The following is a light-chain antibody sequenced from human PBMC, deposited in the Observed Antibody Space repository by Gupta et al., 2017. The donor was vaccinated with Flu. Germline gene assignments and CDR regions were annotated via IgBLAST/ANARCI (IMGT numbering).Light chain of an antibody. V-gene: IGKV1-5*03. J-gene: IGKJ1*01. CDR1: QSSDKW. CDR3: QQYKTYSRA. Sequence: DIQVTQSPSTLSASVGDRVTISCRASQSSDKWLAWYQHKPGKVPKLLIYEASTLESGVPSRFSGSGFGTEFTLTITSLQPDDFATYYCQQYKTYSRAFGQGTXVEIK. CDR2: EAS.